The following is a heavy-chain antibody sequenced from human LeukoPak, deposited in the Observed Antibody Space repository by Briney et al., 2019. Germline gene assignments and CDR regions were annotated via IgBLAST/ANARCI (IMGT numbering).Heavy chain of an antibody. CDR2: ITASGTTM. D-gene: IGHD1-26*01. J-gene: IGHJ4*02. V-gene: IGHV3-48*03. Sequence: GGSLRLSCAASGFTFSDYEMHWVRQAPGKGPEWVSFITASGTTMYYSDSVKGRFTISRDNAKNSLDLQMNSLRAEDTTVYYCARDSYSASCFGFDYWGKGILVSVS. CDR3: ARDSYSASCFGFDY. CDR1: GFTFSDYE.